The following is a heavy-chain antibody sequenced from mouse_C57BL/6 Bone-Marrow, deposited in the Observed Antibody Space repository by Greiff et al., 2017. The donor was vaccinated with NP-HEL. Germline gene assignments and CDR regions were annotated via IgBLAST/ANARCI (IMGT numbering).Heavy chain of an antibody. J-gene: IGHJ3*01. CDR2: IYPRSGNT. Sequence: QVQLQQSGAELARPGASVKLSCKASGYTFTSYGISWVKQRTGRGLEWIGEIYPRSGNTYYNEKFKGKATLTADKSSSTAYMELRSLTSEDSAVYFCARSGYYGPRFAYWGQGTLVTVSA. V-gene: IGHV1-81*01. CDR1: GYTFTSYG. D-gene: IGHD1-1*01. CDR3: ARSGYYGPRFAY.